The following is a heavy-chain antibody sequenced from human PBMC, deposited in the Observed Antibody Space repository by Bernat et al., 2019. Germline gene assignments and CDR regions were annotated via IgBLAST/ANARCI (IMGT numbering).Heavy chain of an antibody. Sequence: EAQLVESGGGFVQPGGSLRLSCAASGFSFSSHWMNWVRQAPGTGLEWVAMINQDARLRHYLDSVNGRFTISRDNAKSSLYLQMYSLRAEDTAVYYCVRGSGYILDRWGQGTLVTVSS. CDR1: GFSFSSHW. J-gene: IGHJ4*02. CDR3: VRGSGYILDR. V-gene: IGHV3-7*03. CDR2: INQDARLR. D-gene: IGHD3-3*01.